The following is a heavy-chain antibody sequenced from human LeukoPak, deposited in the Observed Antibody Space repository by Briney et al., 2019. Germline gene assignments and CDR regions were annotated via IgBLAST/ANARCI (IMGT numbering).Heavy chain of an antibody. Sequence: GGSLRLSCAASGFSFSSHGMNWVRQAPGKGLEWVSSISKSGTYIYYADSVRGRFTISRNIANNSLYLQMNSLRGEDTAMYYCARGSGTHFWGQGTRVTVSS. V-gene: IGHV3-21*01. CDR2: ISKSGTYI. CDR3: ARGSGTHF. CDR1: GFSFSSHG. D-gene: IGHD3-10*01. J-gene: IGHJ4*02.